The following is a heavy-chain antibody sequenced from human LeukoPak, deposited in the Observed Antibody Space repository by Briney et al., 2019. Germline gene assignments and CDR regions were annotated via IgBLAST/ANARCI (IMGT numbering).Heavy chain of an antibody. J-gene: IGHJ6*03. V-gene: IGHV4-34*01. CDR1: GGSFSGYY. CDR3: ASLPTNPYYYYYMDV. D-gene: IGHD5-12*01. CDR2: INHSGST. Sequence: KPSETLSLTCAVYGGSFSGYYWSWIRQPPGKGLEWIGEINHSGSTNYNPSLKSRVTISVDTSKNQFSLKLSSVTAADTAVYYCASLPTNPYYYYYMDVWGKGTTVTISS.